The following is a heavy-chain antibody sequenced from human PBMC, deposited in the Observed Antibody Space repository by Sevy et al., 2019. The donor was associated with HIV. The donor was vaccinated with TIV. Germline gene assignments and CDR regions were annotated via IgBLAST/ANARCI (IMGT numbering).Heavy chain of an antibody. CDR1: GFTFSSYW. CDR3: ARDEDYGDYRY. CDR2: IKQDGSEK. V-gene: IGHV3-7*01. Sequence: GGSLRLSCAASGFTFSSYWMSWVRQAPGKGLEWVANIKQDGSEKYYVDSVKGRFTISTDNAKSSLYLQMNSLRAEDTAVYYCARDEDYGDYRYWGQGTLVTVSS. D-gene: IGHD4-17*01. J-gene: IGHJ4*02.